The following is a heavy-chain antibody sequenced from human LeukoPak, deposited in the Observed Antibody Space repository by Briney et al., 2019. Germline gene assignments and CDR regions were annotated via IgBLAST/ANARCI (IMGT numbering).Heavy chain of an antibody. Sequence: GASVKVSCKASGYTFTSYDINWVRQATGQGLEWMGWMNPNSGNTGYAQKFQGRVTITADESTSTAYMELSSLRSEDTAVYYCARLNSLYQLLSWFDPWGQGTLVTVSS. V-gene: IGHV1-8*01. CDR2: MNPNSGNT. CDR3: ARLNSLYQLLSWFDP. J-gene: IGHJ5*02. D-gene: IGHD2-2*01. CDR1: GYTFTSYD.